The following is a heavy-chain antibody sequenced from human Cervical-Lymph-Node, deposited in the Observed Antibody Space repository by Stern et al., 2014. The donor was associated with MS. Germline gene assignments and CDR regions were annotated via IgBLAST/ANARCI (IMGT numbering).Heavy chain of an antibody. CDR3: ARESTYYDDRYRLYYYYGMDV. V-gene: IGHV1-46*01. D-gene: IGHD3-22*01. CDR2: INPSGGTT. Sequence: QVQLVQSGAEVKKPGASVKVSCKASGYTFTLYYVHWMRPAPGQGLEWMGIINPSGGTTNYAQNFQGRVTMTRDTSTSTVYMELSSLRSEDAAVYYCARESTYYDDRYRLYYYYGMDVWGQGTTVTVSS. CDR1: GYTFTLYY. J-gene: IGHJ6*02.